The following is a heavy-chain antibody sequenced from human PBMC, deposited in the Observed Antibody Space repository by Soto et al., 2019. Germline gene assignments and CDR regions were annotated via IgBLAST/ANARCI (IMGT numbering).Heavy chain of an antibody. CDR1: GYSFTSYW. J-gene: IGHJ3*02. CDR2: IYPGDSDT. CDR3: ARSLTNRYCSGGSCYSRTFDI. D-gene: IGHD2-15*01. V-gene: IGHV5-51*01. Sequence: PGESLKISCKGSGYSFTSYWIGWVRQMPGKGLEWMGIIYPGDSDTRYSPSFQGQVTISADKSISTAYLQWSSLKASDTAMYYCARSLTNRYCSGGSCYSRTFDIWGQGTMVTVSS.